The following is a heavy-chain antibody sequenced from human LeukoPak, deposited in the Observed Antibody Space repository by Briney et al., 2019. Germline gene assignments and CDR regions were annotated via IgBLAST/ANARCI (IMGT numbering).Heavy chain of an antibody. CDR2: IRGSGGGT. CDR1: GFTFSSYA. CDR3: TKAGIGVVGYFDY. V-gene: IGHV3-23*01. J-gene: IGHJ4*02. Sequence: GGSLRLSCAASGFTFSSYAMSWVRQAPGKGLEWVSTIRGSGGGTYYADSVKGRFTISRDNSKNTLYLQMNSLRDEDTALYYCTKAGIGVVGYFDYWGQGTLVTVSS. D-gene: IGHD6-19*01.